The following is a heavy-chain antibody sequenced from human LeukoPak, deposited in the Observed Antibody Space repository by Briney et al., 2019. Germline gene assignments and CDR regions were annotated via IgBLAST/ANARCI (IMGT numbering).Heavy chain of an antibody. Sequence: SETLSLTCTVSGGSITNYYWSWIRQPPGKGLEWIGYIYYSGSTNYNPSLESRVTISVDTSKNQFSLKLSSVTAADTAVYYCASILTRIESPYGDSGADYYMDVWGKGTTVTVSS. CDR3: ASILTRIESPYGDSGADYYMDV. CDR2: IYYSGST. D-gene: IGHD4-17*01. V-gene: IGHV4-59*01. CDR1: GGSITNYY. J-gene: IGHJ6*03.